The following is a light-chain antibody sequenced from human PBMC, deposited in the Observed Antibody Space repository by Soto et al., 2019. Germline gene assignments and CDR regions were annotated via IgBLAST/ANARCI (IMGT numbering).Light chain of an antibody. CDR1: SSNIGAGHD. Sequence: QSVLTQPPSVSGAPGQRVTISCTGSSSNIGAGHDVHWYQQLPGTAPKLLIYGDSNRPSGVPDRFSGSKSGASASLAITGLQAEDEAEYHCLSYDSDRSSPRYVFGTGTKVTVL. V-gene: IGLV1-40*01. J-gene: IGLJ1*01. CDR3: LSYDSDRSSPRYV. CDR2: GDS.